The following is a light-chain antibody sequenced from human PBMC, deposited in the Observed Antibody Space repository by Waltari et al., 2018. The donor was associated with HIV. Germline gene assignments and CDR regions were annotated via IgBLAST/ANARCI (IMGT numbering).Light chain of an antibody. Sequence: SYVLIQPPSVSVAPGQTAILTCGGNNLATKNVHWYQQKPGQAPVLVVHDDNDRPSGIPERISGSNSGNTATLAISRVEAGDEADYYCQVWDSSNDHVVIGGGTKLTVL. J-gene: IGLJ2*01. CDR2: DDN. CDR3: QVWDSSNDHVV. CDR1: NLATKN. V-gene: IGLV3-21*02.